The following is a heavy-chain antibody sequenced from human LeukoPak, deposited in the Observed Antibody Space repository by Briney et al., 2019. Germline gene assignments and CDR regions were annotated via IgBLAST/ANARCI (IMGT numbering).Heavy chain of an antibody. J-gene: IGHJ5*02. CDR2: ISGSSVYI. CDR3: ARGLGSSNYDVGNL. CDR1: GFTFSDYY. Sequence: GGSLRLSCAASGFTFSDYYMSWIRQAPGKGLEWVSAISGSSVYIYYADSVKGRFTISRDNAKNSLFLQMNSLRAEDTAVYYCARGLGSSNYDVGNLWGQGTLVTVSS. V-gene: IGHV3-11*06. D-gene: IGHD3-10*02.